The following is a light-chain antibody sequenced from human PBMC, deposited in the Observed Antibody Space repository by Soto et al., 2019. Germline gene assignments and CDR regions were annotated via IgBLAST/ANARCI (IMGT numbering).Light chain of an antibody. Sequence: EIVLTQSPATLSLSPGERATLSCRASESVTSFLAWYQQKPGQAPRLLIYDASNRATGISARFSGSGSGTDFTLTISSLGPEDFAVYYCQQRSDWPRTFGQGTKVESK. J-gene: IGKJ1*01. CDR1: ESVTSF. CDR3: QQRSDWPRT. CDR2: DAS. V-gene: IGKV3-11*01.